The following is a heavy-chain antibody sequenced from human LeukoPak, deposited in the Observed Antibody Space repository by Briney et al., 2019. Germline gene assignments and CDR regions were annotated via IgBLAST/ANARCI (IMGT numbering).Heavy chain of an antibody. J-gene: IGHJ4*02. Sequence: TPSETLCLTCAVSGGSISSGGYSWSWIRQPPGKGLEWLGYIYGSGSTYYNPSLKSRVTISVDRSKNQFSLRLSSVTAADTAVYYCARVARPLLWFGELLPLPYFDYWGQGTLVTVSS. CDR3: ARVARPLLWFGELLPLPYFDY. V-gene: IGHV4-30-2*01. CDR2: IYGSGST. CDR1: GGSISSGGYS. D-gene: IGHD3-10*01.